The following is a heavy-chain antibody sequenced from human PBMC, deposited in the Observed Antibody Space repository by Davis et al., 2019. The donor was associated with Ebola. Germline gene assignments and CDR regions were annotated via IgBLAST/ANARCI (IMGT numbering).Heavy chain of an antibody. D-gene: IGHD2-21*02. CDR1: GGSISSSSYY. Sequence: MPSETLSLTCTVSGGSISSSSYYWGWIRQPPGKGLEWIGSIYYSGSTYYNPSLKSRVTISVDTSKNQFSLKLSSVTAADTAVYYCAVVVVTAINYWGQGTLVTVSS. V-gene: IGHV4-39*01. CDR2: IYYSGST. CDR3: AVVVVTAINY. J-gene: IGHJ4*02.